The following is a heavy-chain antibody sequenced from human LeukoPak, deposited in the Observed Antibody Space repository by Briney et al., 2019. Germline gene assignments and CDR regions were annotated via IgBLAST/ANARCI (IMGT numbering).Heavy chain of an antibody. CDR3: ARDNSVGDNAWWFDP. V-gene: IGHV1-46*01. CDR2: INPTGGST. D-gene: IGHD1-26*01. J-gene: IGHJ5*02. Sequence: GASVKVSCKASGYTFTSYYMHWVRQAPGQGLEWLGLINPTGGSTGYAQKFRGRVTTTRDMSTSTDYMELSSLRSEDTAIYYCARDNSVGDNAWWFDPWGQGTLVTVSS. CDR1: GYTFTSYY.